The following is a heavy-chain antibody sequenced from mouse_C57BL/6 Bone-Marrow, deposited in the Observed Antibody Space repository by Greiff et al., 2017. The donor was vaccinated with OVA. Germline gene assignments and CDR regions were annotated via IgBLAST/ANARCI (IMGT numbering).Heavy chain of an antibody. D-gene: IGHD2-4*01. V-gene: IGHV1-4*01. Sequence: VKLQQSGAELARPGASVKMSCKASGYTFTSYTMHWVKQRPGQGLEWIGYINPSSGYTKYNQKFKDKATLTADKSSSTAYMQLSSLTSEDSAVYYCARAIYYDYDGAWFAYWGQGTLVTVSA. CDR2: INPSSGYT. CDR1: GYTFTSYT. CDR3: ARAIYYDYDGAWFAY. J-gene: IGHJ3*01.